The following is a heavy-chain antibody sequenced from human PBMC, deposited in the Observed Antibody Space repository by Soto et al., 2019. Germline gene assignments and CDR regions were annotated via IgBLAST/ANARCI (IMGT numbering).Heavy chain of an antibody. CDR3: ARPPNLSAWYLYNWFDP. V-gene: IGHV1-69*06. Sequence: SVQVSCKASGGTFSSYAISWVRQAPGQGLEWMGGIIPIFGTANYAQKFQGRVTITADKSTSTAYMELSSLRSEDTAVYYCARPPNLSAWYLYNWFDPWGQGTMVTVYS. J-gene: IGHJ5*02. D-gene: IGHD6-19*01. CDR1: GGTFSSYA. CDR2: IIPIFGTA.